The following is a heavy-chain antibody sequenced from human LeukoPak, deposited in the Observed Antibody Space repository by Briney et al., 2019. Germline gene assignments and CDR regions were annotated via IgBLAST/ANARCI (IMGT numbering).Heavy chain of an antibody. Sequence: GASLRLSCEVSGFTFSNAWMSWVRQAPGKGLEWVGRIKSKTDGGTTDHAAPVKGRFTVSRDDAKNTFYLQMNSLKTEDTAVYYCSTDPDSPTPDYWGQGTLVTVPS. CDR3: STDPDSPTPDY. CDR2: IKSKTDGGTT. J-gene: IGHJ4*02. V-gene: IGHV3-15*01. CDR1: GFTFSNAW. D-gene: IGHD1-14*01.